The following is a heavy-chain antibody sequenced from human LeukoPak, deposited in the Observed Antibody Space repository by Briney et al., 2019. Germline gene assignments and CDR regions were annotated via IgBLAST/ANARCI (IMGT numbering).Heavy chain of an antibody. J-gene: IGHJ4*02. D-gene: IGHD2-8*02. CDR2: IKQDGSEK. Sequence: PGGSLRLSCAASGFTFSSYAVHWVRQAPGKGLEWVATIKQDGSEKYYVDSVKGRFTISRDNAKNSLYLQMNGLRAEDTAVYYCARDRRYFDTGGLGGPDYWGQGTLITVSS. CDR1: GFTFSSYA. CDR3: ARDRRYFDTGGLGGPDY. V-gene: IGHV3-7*01.